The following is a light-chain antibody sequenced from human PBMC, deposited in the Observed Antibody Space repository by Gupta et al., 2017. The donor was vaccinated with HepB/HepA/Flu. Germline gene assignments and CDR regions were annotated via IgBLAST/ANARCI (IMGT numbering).Light chain of an antibody. CDR3: AAWDDSLKIYV. CDR2: SNN. Sequence: QSVLPKPPPASTTPGQRFTTSCSGSNSNIGRDNVNWYRHLPGAAPKLLIYSNNQRPSGVPDRFSGSKSGTSASLAISGLQSEDEADYYCAAWDDSLKIYVFGTGTRVTVL. J-gene: IGLJ1*01. V-gene: IGLV1-44*01. CDR1: NSNIGRDN.